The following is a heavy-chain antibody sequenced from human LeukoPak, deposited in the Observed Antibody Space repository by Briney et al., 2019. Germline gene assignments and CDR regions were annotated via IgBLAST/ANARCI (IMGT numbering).Heavy chain of an antibody. CDR3: ASRTMVRGVIRVY. D-gene: IGHD3-10*01. Sequence: GGSLRLSCAASGFTFSSYSMNWVRQAPGKGLEWVSSISSSSSYIYYADSVKGRFTISRDNAKNSLYLQMNSLRAEDTAVYYCASRTMVRGVIRVYWGRGTLVTVSS. V-gene: IGHV3-21*01. CDR1: GFTFSSYS. J-gene: IGHJ4*02. CDR2: ISSSSSYI.